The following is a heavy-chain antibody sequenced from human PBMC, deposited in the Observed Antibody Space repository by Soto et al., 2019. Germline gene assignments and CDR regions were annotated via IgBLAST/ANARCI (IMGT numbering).Heavy chain of an antibody. J-gene: IGHJ3*02. Sequence: LVESGGGLVQPGESLRVSCAVSGFMFSSYWMTWVRQAPGKGLEWVANVRQDGGEKYYVDSVKGRFTISRDNAKNSLFLQMNSLRADDTAVYYCARINVFRGGLDIRGQGTRVTISS. CDR2: VRQDGGEK. V-gene: IGHV3-7*04. D-gene: IGHD3-10*01. CDR1: GFMFSSYW. CDR3: ARINVFRGGLDI.